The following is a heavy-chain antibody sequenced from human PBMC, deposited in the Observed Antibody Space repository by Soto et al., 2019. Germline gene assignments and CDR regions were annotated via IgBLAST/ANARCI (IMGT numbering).Heavy chain of an antibody. CDR1: GGSISSGGYY. J-gene: IGHJ4*01. V-gene: IGHV4-31*03. CDR3: ARDRRYYDSSGYSSFDY. CDR2: IYYSGST. Sequence: RSLTCTVSGGSISSGGYYWSWIRQHPGKGLEWIGYIYYSGSTYYNPSLKSRVTISVDTSKNQFSLKLSSVTAADTAVYYCARDRRYYDSSGYSSFDYWGHGTLVTVSS. D-gene: IGHD3-22*01.